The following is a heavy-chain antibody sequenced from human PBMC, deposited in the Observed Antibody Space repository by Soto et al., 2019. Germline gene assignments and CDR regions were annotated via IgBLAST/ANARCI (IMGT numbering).Heavy chain of an antibody. V-gene: IGHV3-30*18. CDR3: AKELGWNDDVGYGMNV. CDR2: ISYVGSNK. D-gene: IGHD1-1*01. J-gene: IGHJ6*02. Sequence: EQVAESGGGVVQPGRSLRLSCAASGFSFSNYGMHWVRQAPGKGLEWVALISYVGSNKYYADSVKGRFTISRDNSKNTLYLQMNSLRGEDTAVYYCAKELGWNDDVGYGMNVWGQGTTVTVSS. CDR1: GFSFSNYG.